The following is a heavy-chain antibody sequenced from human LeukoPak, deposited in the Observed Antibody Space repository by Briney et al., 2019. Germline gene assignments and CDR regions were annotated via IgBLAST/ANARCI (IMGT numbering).Heavy chain of an antibody. CDR2: INPNSGGT. CDR3: ARHPGKVTNDWYFDL. J-gene: IGHJ2*01. Sequence: VASVKVSCKASGYTFTGYYMHWVRQAPGHGLEWMGWINPNSGGTNYAQKFQGRVTMTRDTSITTAYMELSRLSSDDTAVYYCARHPGKVTNDWYFDLWGRGTLVTVSS. D-gene: IGHD4-23*01. CDR1: GYTFTGYY. V-gene: IGHV1-2*02.